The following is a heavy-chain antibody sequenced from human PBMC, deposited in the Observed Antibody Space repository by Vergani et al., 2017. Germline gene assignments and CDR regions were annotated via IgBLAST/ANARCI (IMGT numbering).Heavy chain of an antibody. CDR3: ARARGACSSTSCYFHP. V-gene: IGHV3-21*01. Sequence: EGKRGEEGGGEEKPGGSLRLSCAASGFTFSSYSMNWVRQAPGKGLEWVSSISSSSSYIYYADSVKGRFTISRDNAKNSLYLQMNSLRAEDTAVYYCARARGACSSTSCYFHPWGQGTLVTVSS. J-gene: IGHJ4*02. D-gene: IGHD2-2*01. CDR1: GFTFSSYS. CDR2: ISSSSSYI.